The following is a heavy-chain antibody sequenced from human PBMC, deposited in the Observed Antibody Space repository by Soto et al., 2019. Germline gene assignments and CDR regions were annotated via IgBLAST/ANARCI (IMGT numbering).Heavy chain of an antibody. D-gene: IGHD2-15*01. CDR1: GYTFTSYG. V-gene: IGHV1-18*01. CDR3: ARLYCSGGSCYFPVYYYYYMDV. Sequence: QVQLVQSGAEVKKPGASVKVSCKASGYTFTSYGISWVRQAPGQGLEWMGWISAYNGNTNYAQKLQGRVTMTTDTSTSTAYMELRSLRSDDTAVYYCARLYCSGGSCYFPVYYYYYMDVCGKGTTVTVSS. J-gene: IGHJ6*03. CDR2: ISAYNGNT.